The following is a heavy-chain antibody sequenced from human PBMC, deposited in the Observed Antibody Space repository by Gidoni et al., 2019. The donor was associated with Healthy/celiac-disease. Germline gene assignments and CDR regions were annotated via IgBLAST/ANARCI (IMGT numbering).Heavy chain of an antibody. Sequence: QVQLVQSGAEVKKPGASVKVSCKASGYTFTSYAMHWVRQAPGQRLEWMGWINAGNGNTKYSQKFQGRVTITRDTSASTAYMELSSLRSEDTAVYYCARPISYSSGWHYFDYWGQGTLVTVSS. D-gene: IGHD6-19*01. CDR2: INAGNGNT. V-gene: IGHV1-3*01. CDR1: GYTFTSYA. J-gene: IGHJ4*02. CDR3: ARPISYSSGWHYFDY.